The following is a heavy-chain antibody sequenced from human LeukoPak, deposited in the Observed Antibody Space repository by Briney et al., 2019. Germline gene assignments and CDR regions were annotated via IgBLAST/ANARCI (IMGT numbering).Heavy chain of an antibody. D-gene: IGHD2-2*01. CDR3: AKRKYCSSTSCYAAEYFQH. CDR1: GFTFSSYA. J-gene: IGHJ1*01. Sequence: GGSLRLSCAASGFTFSSYAMSWVRQAPGKGLEWVSAISGGGGSTYYADSVKGRFTISRDNSKNTLYLQMNSLRAEDTAVYYCAKRKYCSSTSCYAAEYFQHWGQGTLVTVSS. CDR2: ISGGGGST. V-gene: IGHV3-23*01.